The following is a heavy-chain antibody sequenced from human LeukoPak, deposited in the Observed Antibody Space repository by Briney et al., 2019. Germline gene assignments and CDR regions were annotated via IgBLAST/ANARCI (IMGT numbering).Heavy chain of an antibody. J-gene: IGHJ4*02. V-gene: IGHV4-4*07. CDR2: IYTSGST. Sequence: SETLSLTCTVSDGSISSYYWSWIRQPAGKGLEWIGRIYTSGSTNYNPSLKSRVTMSVDTSKNQFSLKLSSVTAADTAVYYCARGGRWYGDYAVMVYWGQGTLVTVSS. CDR3: ARGGRWYGDYAVMVY. CDR1: DGSISSYY. D-gene: IGHD4-17*01.